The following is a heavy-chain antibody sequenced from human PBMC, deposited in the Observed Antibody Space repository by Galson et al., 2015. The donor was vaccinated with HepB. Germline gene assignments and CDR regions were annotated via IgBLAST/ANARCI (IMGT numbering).Heavy chain of an antibody. D-gene: IGHD2-2*02. CDR1: GYTFTSYG. CDR3: ARRYCSSTSCYNSSGRSVLSDYYYYGMDV. Sequence: QSGAEVKKPGESLKVSCKASGYTFTSYGISWVRQAPGQGPEWMGWISAYNGNTNYAQKLQGRVTMTTDTSTSTAYMELRSLRSDDTAVYYCARRYCSSTSCYNSSGRSVLSDYYYYGMDVWGQGTTVTVSS. V-gene: IGHV1-18*01. J-gene: IGHJ6*02. CDR2: ISAYNGNT.